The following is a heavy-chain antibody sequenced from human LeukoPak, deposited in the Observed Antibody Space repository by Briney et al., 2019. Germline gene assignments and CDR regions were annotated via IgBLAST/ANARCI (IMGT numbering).Heavy chain of an antibody. D-gene: IGHD3-22*01. Sequence: GGSLRLSCAASGFTFSSYAMSWVRQAPGKGLEWVSVISGSGRSGTNYADSVKGRFTISRDNSKNTLYLQMNSLRAEDTAVYYCAGGVNYYDSSGYRAEYFQHWGQGTLVTVSS. CDR1: GFTFSSYA. CDR2: ISGSGRSGT. CDR3: AGGVNYYDSSGYRAEYFQH. V-gene: IGHV3-23*01. J-gene: IGHJ1*01.